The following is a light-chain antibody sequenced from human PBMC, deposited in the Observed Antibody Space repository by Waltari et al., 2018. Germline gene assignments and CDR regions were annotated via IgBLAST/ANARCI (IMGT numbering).Light chain of an antibody. Sequence: AIQMTQSPSSLSASVGDRVTLTCRASQGIRNDLGWYQQKPGKAPKLLIYASSNLYSGVPSRFSGSGSGTDFTLTISSLQPEDFATYFCLQDYNYPRSFGQGTKVEIK. J-gene: IGKJ1*01. V-gene: IGKV1-6*01. CDR3: LQDYNYPRS. CDR1: QGIRND. CDR2: ASS.